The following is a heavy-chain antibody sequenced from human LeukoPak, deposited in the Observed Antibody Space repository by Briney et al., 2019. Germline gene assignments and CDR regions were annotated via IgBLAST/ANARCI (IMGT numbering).Heavy chain of an antibody. CDR1: GFTVSSNF. CDR3: ARGSGSGWPLDF. J-gene: IGHJ4*02. V-gene: IGHV3-53*01. Sequence: GGSLRLPCAASGFTVSSNFMSWVRQAPGKGLQWVSIIYSGGSTDYADSVRGRFSVSRDSSKNTLSLQMNSLRADDTAVYYCARGSGSGWPLDFWGQGTLVTVSS. D-gene: IGHD6-19*01. CDR2: IYSGGST.